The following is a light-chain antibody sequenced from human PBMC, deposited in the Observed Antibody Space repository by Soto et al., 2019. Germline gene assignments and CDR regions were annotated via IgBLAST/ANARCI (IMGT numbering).Light chain of an antibody. CDR3: QSYDSTLSARYV. CDR2: GNI. CDR1: SSNIGAGYD. J-gene: IGLJ1*01. Sequence: QSVRTQPPSGSGAPGQRATISCTGSSSNIGAGYDVHWYQQRPGTAPKLLIFGNINRPSGVPDRFSGSKSGTSASLAITGLQAEDEGDYYCQSYDSTLSARYVFGTGTKVTVL. V-gene: IGLV1-40*01.